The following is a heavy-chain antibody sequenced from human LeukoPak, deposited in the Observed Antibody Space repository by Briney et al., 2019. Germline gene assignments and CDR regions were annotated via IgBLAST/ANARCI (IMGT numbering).Heavy chain of an antibody. CDR1: GFTFSSYW. CDR3: AKDRSSSWGSPFDY. CDR2: IKQDGSEK. Sequence: GGSLRLSCAASGFTFSSYWMSWVRQAPGKGLEWVANIKQDGSEKYYVDSVKGRFTISRDNSKNTLYLQMNSLRAEDTAVYYCAKDRSSSWGSPFDYWGQGTLVTVSS. J-gene: IGHJ4*02. V-gene: IGHV3-7*03. D-gene: IGHD6-13*01.